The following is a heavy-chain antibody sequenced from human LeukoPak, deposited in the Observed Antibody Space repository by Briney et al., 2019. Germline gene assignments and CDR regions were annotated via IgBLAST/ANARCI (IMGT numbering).Heavy chain of an antibody. CDR1: GYTLTELS. J-gene: IGHJ4*02. D-gene: IGHD1-1*01. CDR3: AIEVWKPYYFDY. V-gene: IGHV1-24*01. Sequence: ASVKVSCEVSGYTLTELSMHWVRQAPGKGLEWMGGFDPEDGETIYAQKFQGRVTMTEDTSTDTAYMELSSLRSEDTAVYYCAIEVWKPYYFDYWGQGTLVTVSS. CDR2: FDPEDGET.